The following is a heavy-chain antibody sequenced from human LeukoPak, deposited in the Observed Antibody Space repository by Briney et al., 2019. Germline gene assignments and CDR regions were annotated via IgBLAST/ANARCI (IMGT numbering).Heavy chain of an antibody. Sequence: SETLSLTCGVSGGSITNTNYWTWVRQPPGKGLEWIGEVNLQGSTNYNPSHMGRVAIAVDTSENHISLQLTSVTAADTAVYYCAREGGPYRPLDYSGQGTLLTVSS. CDR1: GGSITNTNY. J-gene: IGHJ4*02. CDR3: AREGGPYRPLDY. CDR2: VNLQGST. V-gene: IGHV4-4*02.